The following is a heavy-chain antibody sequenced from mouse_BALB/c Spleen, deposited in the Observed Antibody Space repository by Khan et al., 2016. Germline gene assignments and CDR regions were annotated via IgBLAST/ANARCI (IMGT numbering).Heavy chain of an antibody. CDR3: ASYDSSGSFFDY. Sequence: EVKLEESGPSLVKPSQTLSLTCSVAGDSITSGYWNWIRKFPGNKLEYMGYISYSGSTYYNPSLKSRISITRDTSKNQYYLQLNSVTTEDTATYSCASYDSSGSFFDYWGQGTTLTVSS. V-gene: IGHV3-8*02. D-gene: IGHD3-2*01. J-gene: IGHJ2*01. CDR1: GDSITSGY. CDR2: ISYSGST.